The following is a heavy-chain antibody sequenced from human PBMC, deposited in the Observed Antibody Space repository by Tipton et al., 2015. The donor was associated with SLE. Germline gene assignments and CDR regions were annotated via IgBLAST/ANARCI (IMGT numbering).Heavy chain of an antibody. V-gene: IGHV4-34*01. Sequence: STNYNPSLKARVTLSADTSKNQVSLRLTSVTAADTAVYYCATEGGNWFDPWGRGTLVTVST. J-gene: IGHJ5*02. CDR3: ATEGGNWFDP. D-gene: IGHD2-15*01. CDR2: ST.